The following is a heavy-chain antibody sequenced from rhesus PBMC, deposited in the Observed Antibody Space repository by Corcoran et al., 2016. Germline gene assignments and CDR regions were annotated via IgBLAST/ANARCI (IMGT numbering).Heavy chain of an antibody. CDR1: GGSISDSYY. CDR2: IYGNTANT. Sequence: QVQLQESGPGLVKPSETLSLTCAVSGGSISDSYYGNWIRQPPGKGLEWIANIYGNTANTYYNPSLKSRVTISKDTSKNQFFLKLSSVTAADTAVYYCAREGYSVGWSDFDYWGQGVLVTVSS. CDR3: AREGYSVGWSDFDY. D-gene: IGHD6-37*01. J-gene: IGHJ4*01. V-gene: IGHV4S9*01.